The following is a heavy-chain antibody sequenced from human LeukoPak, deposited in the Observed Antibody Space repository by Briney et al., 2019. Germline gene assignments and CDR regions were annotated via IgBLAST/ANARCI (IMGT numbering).Heavy chain of an antibody. Sequence: SSETLSLTCTVSGGSISSYYWSWIRQPPGEGLEWIGDIYYSGSTNYNPSLKSRVTISVDTSKNQFSLKLSSVTAADTAIYYCARTSWLQSYYYFDYWGQGTLVTVSS. V-gene: IGHV4-59*08. CDR2: IYYSGST. J-gene: IGHJ4*02. CDR1: GGSISSYY. D-gene: IGHD5-24*01. CDR3: ARTSWLQSYYYFDY.